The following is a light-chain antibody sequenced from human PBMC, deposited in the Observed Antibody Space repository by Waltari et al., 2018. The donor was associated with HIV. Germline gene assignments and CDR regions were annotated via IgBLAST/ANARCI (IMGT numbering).Light chain of an antibody. V-gene: IGLV1-51*01. J-gene: IGLJ3*02. Sequence: QSVLTQPPSVSAAPGQKVTIPCSGSSANIGNNYVTRYQQLPGTAPKLLIYDSNKRPSGIPDRFSGSKSGTSGTLAITGLQTGDEADYYCGTWDSSLSAWVFGGGTKLTVL. CDR3: GTWDSSLSAWV. CDR2: DSN. CDR1: SANIGNNY.